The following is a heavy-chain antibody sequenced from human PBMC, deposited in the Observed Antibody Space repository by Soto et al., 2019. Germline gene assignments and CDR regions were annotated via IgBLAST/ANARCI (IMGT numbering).Heavy chain of an antibody. CDR1: GFTFSSYA. CDR3: AKVTPWDYYYMDV. Sequence: AGGSLRLSCAASGFTFSSYAMSWVRQAPGKGLEWVSAISGSGGSTYYADSVKGWFSISRDNSKNTLYLQMNSLRAEDTAVYYCAKVTPWDYYYMDVWGKGTTVTVSS. V-gene: IGHV3-23*01. J-gene: IGHJ6*03. CDR2: ISGSGGST.